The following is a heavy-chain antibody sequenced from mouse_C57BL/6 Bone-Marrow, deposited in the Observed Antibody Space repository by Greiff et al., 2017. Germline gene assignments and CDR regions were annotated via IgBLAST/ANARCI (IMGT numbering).Heavy chain of an antibody. V-gene: IGHV14-2*01. D-gene: IGHD2-3*01. Sequence: VQLQQSGAELVKPGASVKLSCSASGFNIKDYYMHWVKQRTEQGLEWIGRIDPEDGETKYAPKFQGKATITADTSSNTAYLQLSSLTSEDTAVYYCARKDGPWYFDVWGTGTTVTVSS. CDR1: GFNIKDYY. J-gene: IGHJ1*03. CDR3: ARKDGPWYFDV. CDR2: IDPEDGET.